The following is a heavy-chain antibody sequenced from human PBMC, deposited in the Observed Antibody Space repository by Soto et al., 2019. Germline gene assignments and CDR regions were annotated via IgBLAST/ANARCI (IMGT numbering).Heavy chain of an antibody. V-gene: IGHV4-31*03. J-gene: IGHJ4*02. CDR1: NGSISTNGHY. Sequence: QVQLQESGPELVKSSQTLSLTCTVSNGSISTNGHYWTWIRQRPGKGLEWIAYIYYTGNSYYNPALKSRLTISIATAKKQFSLTLRSVTAADTAVYYCAREQWGFDSWGQGTLVTVSS. CDR3: AREQWGFDS. CDR2: IYYTGNS. D-gene: IGHD6-19*01.